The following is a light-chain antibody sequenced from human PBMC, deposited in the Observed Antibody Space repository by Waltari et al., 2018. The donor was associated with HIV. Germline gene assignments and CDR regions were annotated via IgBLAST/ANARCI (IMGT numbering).Light chain of an antibody. V-gene: IGLV1-44*01. CDR1: NSNIGSNT. J-gene: IGLJ2*01. CDR3: AAWDDSLNGEVV. CDR2: GNT. Sequence: QSVLTQPPSASGTPGQRVTISCSGRNSNIGSNTVNWYQQLPGKAPKLLIYGNTQRPSRVPARFSGAKSVTSASLAISGLQSEDEADYYCAAWDDSLNGEVVFGGGTKLTVL.